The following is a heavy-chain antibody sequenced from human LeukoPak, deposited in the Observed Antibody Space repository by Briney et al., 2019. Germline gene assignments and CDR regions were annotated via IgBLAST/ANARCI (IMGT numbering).Heavy chain of an antibody. J-gene: IGHJ6*03. CDR2: IYTSGST. V-gene: IGHV4-4*07. D-gene: IGHD1-20*01. CDR1: GGSISSYY. Sequence: PSETLSLTCTVSGGSISSYYWSWIRQPAGKGLEWIGRIYTSGSTNYNASLKSRVSMSVDTSNNQFSLRLNSVTAADTAVYYCARVKRKSISGTLDFYYYMDVWGTGTTVTVSS. CDR3: ARVKRKSISGTLDFYYYMDV.